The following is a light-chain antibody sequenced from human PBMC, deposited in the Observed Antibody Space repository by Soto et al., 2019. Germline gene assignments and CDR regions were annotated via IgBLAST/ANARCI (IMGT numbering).Light chain of an antibody. V-gene: IGKV1-39*01. CDR2: AAS. Sequence: DIQMTQSPSSLSASVGDRVTITCRASQSISSYLNLYQQKPGKAPKLLIYAASSLQSGVPSRFSGSGSGTDFTLTISSLQPEDFATYYCQQSYSTPYTFCQGTKLEIK. CDR1: QSISSY. J-gene: IGKJ2*01. CDR3: QQSYSTPYT.